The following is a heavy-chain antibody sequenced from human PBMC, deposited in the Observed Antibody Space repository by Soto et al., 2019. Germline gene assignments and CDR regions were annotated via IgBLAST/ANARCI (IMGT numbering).Heavy chain of an antibody. CDR1: GGSISSSSYY. D-gene: IGHD3-22*01. Sequence: SETLSLTCTVSGGSISSSSYYWGWIRQPPGKGLEWIGSIYYSGSTYYNPSLKSRVTISVDTSKNQFSLKLSSVTAADTAVYYCARQGRGDYYDSSGYYHRDYWGQGTLVTVSS. V-gene: IGHV4-39*01. CDR2: IYYSGST. J-gene: IGHJ4*02. CDR3: ARQGRGDYYDSSGYYHRDY.